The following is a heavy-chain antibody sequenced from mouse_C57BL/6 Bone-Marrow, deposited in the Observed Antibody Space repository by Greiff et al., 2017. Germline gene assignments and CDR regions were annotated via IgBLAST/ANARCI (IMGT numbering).Heavy chain of an antibody. CDR1: GFTFSDYY. CDR2: ISNGGGST. V-gene: IGHV5-12*01. CDR3: ARHSHPFYGYDEGFAY. J-gene: IGHJ3*01. Sequence: EVKLEESGGGLVQPGGSLKLSCAASGFTFSDYYMYWVRQTPEKRLEWVAYISNGGGSTYYPDTVRGRFTISRDTATNTLYLQMSRLKSEDTAMYYCARHSHPFYGYDEGFAYWGQGTLVTVSA. D-gene: IGHD2-2*01.